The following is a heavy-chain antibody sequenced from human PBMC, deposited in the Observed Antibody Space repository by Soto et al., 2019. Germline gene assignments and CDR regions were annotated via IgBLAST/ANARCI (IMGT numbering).Heavy chain of an antibody. J-gene: IGHJ4*02. CDR3: ARGRASGSYYLLDY. Sequence: ASVKVSCRASGDTFTTYDINWVRQATGHGLEWMGWINPNSGNIGYAQRFQGRVTMTRDTAIRTAYMEVSSLRSDDTAVYYCARGRASGSYYLLDYWGQGTLVTVYS. V-gene: IGHV1-8*01. CDR1: GDTFTTYD. D-gene: IGHD3-10*01. CDR2: INPNSGNI.